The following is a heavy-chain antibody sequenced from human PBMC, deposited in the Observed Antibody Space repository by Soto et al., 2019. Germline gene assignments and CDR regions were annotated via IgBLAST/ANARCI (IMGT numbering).Heavy chain of an antibody. V-gene: IGHV3-73*01. CDR2: IRSKAKRYAT. CDR1: GFTFSGSA. D-gene: IGHD2-15*01. CDR3: THSGYCSGGSCFGY. Sequence: EVQLVESGGGLVQPGGSLKLSCAASGFTFSGSAMHWVRQASGKGLEWVGRIRSKAKRYATAYAASVTGRFTISRDDSKKMADLQRNSLNNEDTAVEYCTHSGYCSGGSCFGYWGQGTLVTVSS. J-gene: IGHJ4*02.